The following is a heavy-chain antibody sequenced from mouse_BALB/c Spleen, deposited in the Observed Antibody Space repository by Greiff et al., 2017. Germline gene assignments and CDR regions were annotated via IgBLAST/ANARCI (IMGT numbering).Heavy chain of an antibody. Sequence: EVQGVESGGDLVKPGGSLKLSCAASGFTFSSYGMSWVRQTPDKRLEWVATISSGGSYTYYPDSVKGRFTISRDNAKNTLYLQMSSLKSEDTAMYYCARQGGTGDYFDYWGQGTTLTVSS. V-gene: IGHV5-6*01. CDR2: ISSGGSYT. J-gene: IGHJ2*01. CDR3: ARQGGTGDYFDY. D-gene: IGHD3-3*01. CDR1: GFTFSSYG.